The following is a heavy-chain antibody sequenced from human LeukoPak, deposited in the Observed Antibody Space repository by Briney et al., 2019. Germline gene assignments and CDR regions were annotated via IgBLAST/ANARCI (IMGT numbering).Heavy chain of an antibody. J-gene: IGHJ4*02. CDR2: ISGRGTST. V-gene: IGHV3-23*05. Sequence: GGSLRLSCVASGLTFSSYGMSWVRQAPGKGLEWVSSISGRGTSTFYADSVKGRFTISRDNSKNTLYLQMNSLRAEDTAVYYCAKAIVGATGCFDYWGQGTLVTVSS. CDR3: AKAIVGATGCFDY. CDR1: GLTFSSYG. D-gene: IGHD1-26*01.